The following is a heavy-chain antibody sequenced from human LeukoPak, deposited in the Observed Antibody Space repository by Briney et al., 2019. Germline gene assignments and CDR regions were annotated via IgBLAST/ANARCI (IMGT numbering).Heavy chain of an antibody. CDR2: IYYSGST. Sequence: PSETLSLPCTVSGDSISSYYWNWIRQPPGKGLEWVGYIYYSGSTNYNPSLKSRVTISVDTSKNQFSLKLSSVTAADTAVYYCARLYDSSGYYYPIDYWGQGTLVTVSS. CDR3: ARLYDSSGYYYPIDY. J-gene: IGHJ4*02. D-gene: IGHD3-22*01. CDR1: GDSISSYY. V-gene: IGHV4-59*01.